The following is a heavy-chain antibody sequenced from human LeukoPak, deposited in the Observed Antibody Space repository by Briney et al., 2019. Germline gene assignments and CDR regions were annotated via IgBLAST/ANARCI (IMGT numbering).Heavy chain of an antibody. Sequence: SETLSLTCTVSGGSIRDYYWSWIRQPPGKGLEWIGYIFSSGSTIYNPSLRSRLTISVDTSKNQFSLKLSSVTAADTAVYYCAKSNGYGLVDIWGQGTMVTVSS. V-gene: IGHV4-59*01. J-gene: IGHJ3*02. CDR1: GGSIRDYY. CDR2: IFSSGST. D-gene: IGHD3-10*01. CDR3: AKSNGYGLVDI.